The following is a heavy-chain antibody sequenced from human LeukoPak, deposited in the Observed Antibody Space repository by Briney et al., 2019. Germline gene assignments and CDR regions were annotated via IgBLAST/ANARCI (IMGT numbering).Heavy chain of an antibody. D-gene: IGHD1-20*01. CDR2: IYYSGST. V-gene: IGHV4-59*01. CDR1: GGSISSYY. J-gene: IGHJ4*02. CDR3: ARSVGNWNDVGIDY. Sequence: SSETLSLTCTVSGGSISSYYWSWIRQPPGKGLEWIGYIYYSGSTNYNPSLKSRVTISVDTSKNQFSLKLSSVTAADTAVYYCARSVGNWNDVGIDYWGQGTLVTVSS.